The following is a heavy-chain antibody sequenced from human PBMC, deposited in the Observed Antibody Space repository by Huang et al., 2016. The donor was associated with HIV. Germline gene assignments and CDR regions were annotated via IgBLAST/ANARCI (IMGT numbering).Heavy chain of an antibody. D-gene: IGHD4-17*01. CDR3: AKPSGDYEFFDF. Sequence: QVHLEESGGGVVQPGGPLRLSCTASGFMFSTFGIAWVRQAPGKRLEWVEGISNDGSRKYYVDSVKGRFTISRDNSKNIVYLQMNSLRPEDTAVYYCAKPSGDYEFFDFWGQGTVVTVSS. J-gene: IGHJ4*02. V-gene: IGHV3-30*18. CDR1: GFMFSTFG. CDR2: ISNDGSRK.